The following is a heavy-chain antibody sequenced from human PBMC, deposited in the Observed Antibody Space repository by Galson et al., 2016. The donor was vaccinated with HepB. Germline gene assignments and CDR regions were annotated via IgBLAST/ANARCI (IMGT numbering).Heavy chain of an antibody. V-gene: IGHV2-70*11. CDR2: IDWDDDK. D-gene: IGHD3-10*01. Sequence: PALVKPTQTLTLTCTFSGFSLSTSGICVSWIRQPPGKALEWLARIDWDDDKSYSTSLKTRLTISKDTSKNQVVLTMTNMDPVDTATYYCGRIVPVRGYFDYWGQGTLVTVSS. CDR1: GFSLSTSGIC. J-gene: IGHJ4*02. CDR3: GRIVPVRGYFDY.